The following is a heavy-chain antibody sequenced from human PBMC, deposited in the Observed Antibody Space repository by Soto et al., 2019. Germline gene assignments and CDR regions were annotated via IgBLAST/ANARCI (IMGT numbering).Heavy chain of an antibody. CDR3: AKCGVFGELFPDCSGGSYIADY. J-gene: IGHJ4*02. D-gene: IGHD2-15*01. CDR2: ISGSGGST. CDR1: GFTFSSYA. V-gene: IGHV3-23*01. Sequence: GGSLRLSCAASGFTFSSYAMSWVRQAPGKGLEWVSAISGSGGSTYYADSVKGRFTISRDNSKNTLYLQMNSLRAEDTAVYYCAKCGVFGELFPDCSGGSYIADYWGQGTLVTVSS.